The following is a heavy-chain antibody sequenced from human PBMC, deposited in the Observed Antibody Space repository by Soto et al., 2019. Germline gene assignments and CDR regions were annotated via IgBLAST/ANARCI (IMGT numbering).Heavy chain of an antibody. CDR2: ISYDGSNK. V-gene: IGHV3-30*18. CDR3: AKDLDQLLWYYYYGMDV. D-gene: IGHD2-2*01. J-gene: IGHJ6*02. CDR1: GFTFSSYG. Sequence: QVQLVESGGGVVQPGRSLRLSCAASGFTFSSYGMHWVRQAPGKGLEWVAGISYDGSNKYYADSVKGRFTISRDNSKNALYQQMNSLRAEDTAVYYCAKDLDQLLWYYYYGMDVWGQGTTVTVSS.